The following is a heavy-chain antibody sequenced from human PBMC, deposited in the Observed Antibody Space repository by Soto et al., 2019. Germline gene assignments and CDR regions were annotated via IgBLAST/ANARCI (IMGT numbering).Heavy chain of an antibody. Sequence: SSETLSLTCAVYGGSLSGYYWSWIRQPPGKGLEWIGEINHSGSTNYNPSLKSRVTISVDTSKNQFSLKLSSVTAADTAVYYCARHSTSCYFCYYYYGMDVWGPATTVTVS. V-gene: IGHV4-34*01. J-gene: IGHJ6*02. CDR1: GGSLSGYY. D-gene: IGHD2-2*01. CDR2: INHSGST. CDR3: ARHSTSCYFCYYYYGMDV.